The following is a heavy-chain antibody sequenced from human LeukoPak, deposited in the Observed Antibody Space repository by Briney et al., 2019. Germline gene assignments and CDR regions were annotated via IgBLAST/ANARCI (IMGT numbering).Heavy chain of an antibody. CDR3: ARDCSSTSCYFPNYYYMDV. V-gene: IGHV1-69*04. CDR2: IIPILGIA. J-gene: IGHJ6*03. D-gene: IGHD2-2*01. Sequence: SVKVSCKASGYTFTGYYMHWVRQAPGQGLEWMGRIIPILGIANYAQKFQGRVTITADKSTSTAYMELSSLRSEDTAVYYCARDCSSTSCYFPNYYYMDVWGKGTTVTVSS. CDR1: GYTFTGYY.